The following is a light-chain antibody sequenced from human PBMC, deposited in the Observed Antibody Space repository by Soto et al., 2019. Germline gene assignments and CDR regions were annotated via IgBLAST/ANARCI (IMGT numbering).Light chain of an antibody. V-gene: IGKV1-5*03. J-gene: IGKJ2*01. CDR2: KAS. CDR3: QQYNSYSHS. Sequence: DIQMTQSPSTLSASVGDRVTITCRASQSISSWLAWYQQKPGKAPRLLIYKASSLEGGVPSRFSGSGSGTEFTLTISILQPDDLATYYCQQYNSYSHSFGQGTQLEIK. CDR1: QSISSW.